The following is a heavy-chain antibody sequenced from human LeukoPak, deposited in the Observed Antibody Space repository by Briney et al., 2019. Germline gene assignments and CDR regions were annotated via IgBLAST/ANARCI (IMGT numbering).Heavy chain of an antibody. D-gene: IGHD3-22*01. J-gene: IGHJ5*02. CDR1: GYTFTSYY. CDR2: INPSGGST. Sequence: VASVKVSCKASGYTFTSYYMHWVRQAPGQGLEWMGIINPSGGSTSYAQKFQGRVTMTRDTSTSTVYMELSSLRSEDTAVYYCARDLVGGYYDSSGFNWFDPWGQGTLVTVSS. V-gene: IGHV1-46*01. CDR3: ARDLVGGYYDSSGFNWFDP.